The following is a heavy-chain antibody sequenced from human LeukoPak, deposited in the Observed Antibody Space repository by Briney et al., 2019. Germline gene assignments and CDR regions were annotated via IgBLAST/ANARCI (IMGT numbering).Heavy chain of an antibody. J-gene: IGHJ4*02. V-gene: IGHV3-21*01. CDR1: GFSFSDYW. Sequence: GGSLRLSCAASGFSFSDYWMNWVRQAPGKGLEWVSSISSSSSYIYYADSVKGRFTISRDNAKNSLYLQMNSLRAEDTAVYYCARGDSDYDILTGYYPFDYWGQGTLVTVSS. CDR3: ARGDSDYDILTGYYPFDY. CDR2: ISSSSSYI. D-gene: IGHD3-9*01.